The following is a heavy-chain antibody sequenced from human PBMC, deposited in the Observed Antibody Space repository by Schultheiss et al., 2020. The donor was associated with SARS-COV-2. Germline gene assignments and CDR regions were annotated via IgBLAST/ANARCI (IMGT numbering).Heavy chain of an antibody. J-gene: IGHJ5*02. CDR2: IYYSGST. D-gene: IGHD4-17*01. CDR3: AREMPGATVTFGTWES. V-gene: IGHV4-31*03. CDR1: GGSISSGGYY. Sequence: SQTLSLTCTVSGGSISSGGYYWSWIRQHPGKGLEWIGYIYYSGSTYYNPSLKSRVTISVDTSKNQFSLKLSSVTAADTAVYYCAREMPGATVTFGTWESWGQGTLVTVSS.